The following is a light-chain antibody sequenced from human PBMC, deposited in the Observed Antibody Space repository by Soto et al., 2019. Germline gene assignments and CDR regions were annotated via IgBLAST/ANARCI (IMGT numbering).Light chain of an antibody. CDR2: DSS. J-gene: IGKJ1*01. V-gene: IGKV1-5*01. CDR1: ETIRRW. CDR3: QHYNSDPWT. Sequence: DIEMTQSPSTLSASVGDRVTIACRASETIRRWLAWYQQGPGKAPKVLIYDSSTLESGVPARFSGSGSETEFTLTISSLQPEDSATYYCQHYNSDPWTFGQGTKVVIK.